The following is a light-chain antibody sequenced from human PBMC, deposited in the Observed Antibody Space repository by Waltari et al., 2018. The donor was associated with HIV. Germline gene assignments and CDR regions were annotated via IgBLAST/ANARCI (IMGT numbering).Light chain of an antibody. V-gene: IGLV1-47*01. CDR2: ASD. CDR1: SSNIGSHF. CDR3: AAWDNYLNAWV. Sequence: QSVLTQPPSTSATPGQRVTILCSGASSNIGSHFVSWYQHLPGATPKLLIYASDRRPSGVPDRCSGSESGTSASLAISGLRSEDEADYYCAAWDNYLNAWVFGGGTRVTVL. J-gene: IGLJ3*02.